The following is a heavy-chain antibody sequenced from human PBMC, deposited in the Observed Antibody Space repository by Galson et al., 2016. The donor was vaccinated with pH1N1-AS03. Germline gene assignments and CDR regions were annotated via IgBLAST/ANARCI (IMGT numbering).Heavy chain of an antibody. CDR1: GGSISSGGYY. CDR3: ARSEFWSGHVAY. V-gene: IGHV4-31*01. J-gene: IGHJ4*02. D-gene: IGHD3-3*01. CDR2: IYYDGIT. Sequence: LSLTCTVSGGSISSGGYYWSWIRQPPGEGLEWIGYIYYDGITYYDPSLKSLVTISIDTSENQFALKLRSVTDADTAVYYCARSEFWSGHVAYWGQGTLVTVST.